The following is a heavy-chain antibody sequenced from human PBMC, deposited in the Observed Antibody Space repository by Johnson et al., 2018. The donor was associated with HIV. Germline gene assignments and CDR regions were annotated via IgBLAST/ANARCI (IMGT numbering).Heavy chain of an antibody. D-gene: IGHD1-7*01. CDR1: GFSVSDSY. Sequence: VQLVESGGGLVQPGGSLRLSCGASGFSVSDSYMNWVRQAPGKGLEWVSGINWSGGSAGYALSVKGRFTISRDNAKNSLYLQMNSLRAEDTALYYCARAGGTGTAYDAFDIWGQGTLVMVSS. V-gene: IGHV3-20*04. J-gene: IGHJ3*02. CDR3: ARAGGTGTAYDAFDI. CDR2: INWSGGSA.